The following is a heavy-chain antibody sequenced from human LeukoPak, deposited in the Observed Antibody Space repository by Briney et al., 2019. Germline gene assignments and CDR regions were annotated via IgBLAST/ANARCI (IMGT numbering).Heavy chain of an antibody. CDR1: GGSISSGSYY. CDR3: ARERSYYDFWSGSNARYDAFDI. Sequence: SETLSLTCTVSGGSISSGSYYWSWIRQPAGKGLEWIGRIYTSGSTNYNPSLKSRVTISVDTSKNQFSLKLSSVTAADTAVYYCARERSYYDFWSGSNARYDAFDIWGQGTMVTVSS. CDR2: IYTSGST. D-gene: IGHD3-3*01. V-gene: IGHV4-61*02. J-gene: IGHJ3*02.